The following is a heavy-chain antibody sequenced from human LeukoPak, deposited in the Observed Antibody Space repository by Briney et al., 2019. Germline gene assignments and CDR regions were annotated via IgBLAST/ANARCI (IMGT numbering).Heavy chain of an antibody. V-gene: IGHV3-23*01. CDR1: GFTFSSYG. CDR3: AKDRQLDWFDP. Sequence: GGSLRLSCAASGFTFSSYGMSWVRQAPGKGLEWVSTISGSGGSTYYADPVKGRFTISRDNSKNTLYLQMNSLRAEDTAVYYCAKDRQLDWFDPWGQGTLVTVSS. D-gene: IGHD6-19*01. CDR2: ISGSGGST. J-gene: IGHJ5*02.